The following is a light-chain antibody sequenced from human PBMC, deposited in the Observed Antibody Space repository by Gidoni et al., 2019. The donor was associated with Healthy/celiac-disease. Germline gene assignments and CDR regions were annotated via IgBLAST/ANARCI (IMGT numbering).Light chain of an antibody. CDR1: NIGSKS. Sequence: SYVLTQPPSVSGAPGKTARITCGGNNIGSKSGHWYQQKPGQAPVLVVYDDSDRPSGIPERYSGSDSGNTATLTISRVEAGDEADYYCQVWDSSSDHVVFGGGTKLTVL. V-gene: IGLV3-21*03. CDR2: DDS. CDR3: QVWDSSSDHVV. J-gene: IGLJ2*01.